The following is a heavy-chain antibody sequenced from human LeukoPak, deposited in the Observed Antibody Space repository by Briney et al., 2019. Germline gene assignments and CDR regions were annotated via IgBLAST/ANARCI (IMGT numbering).Heavy chain of an antibody. CDR1: GYTLSTYG. V-gene: IGHV1-18*01. J-gene: IGHJ5*02. CDR2: ISGNSGKT. Sequence: GASMKVSCKTSGYTLSTYGLSWVRQAPGQGLEWMGWISGNSGKTHYAQKFQDRVTLTTDTSSTTAFMELRSLRSDDTAMYYCARNAGSYFEFAPWGQETLVTVSS. CDR3: ARNAGSYFEFAP. D-gene: IGHD1-26*01.